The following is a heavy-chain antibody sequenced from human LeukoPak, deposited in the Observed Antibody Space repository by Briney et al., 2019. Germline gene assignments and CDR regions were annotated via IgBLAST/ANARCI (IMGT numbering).Heavy chain of an antibody. J-gene: IGHJ4*02. Sequence: PGGSLRLSCSASGFTFSNYAMSWVRQAPGKGLEWVSAISGSGGSTYYADSVRGRFTISRDNSKNTLYLQMNSLRAEDTAVYYCARRLVAAATRVFDYWGQGTLVTVSS. CDR3: ARRLVAAATRVFDY. CDR1: GFTFSNYA. V-gene: IGHV3-23*01. D-gene: IGHD2-15*01. CDR2: ISGSGGST.